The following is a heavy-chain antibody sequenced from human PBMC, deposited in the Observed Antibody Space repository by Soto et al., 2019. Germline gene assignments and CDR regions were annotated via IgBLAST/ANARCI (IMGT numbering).Heavy chain of an antibody. CDR3: AREKAAAGKATLDY. CDR2: ISYDGSNK. D-gene: IGHD6-13*01. V-gene: IGHV3-30-3*01. Sequence: GGSLRLSCAASGFTFSSYAMHWVRQAPGKGLEWVAVISYDGSNKYYADSVKGRFTISRDNSKNTLYLQMNSLRAEDTAVYYCAREKAAAGKATLDYWGQGTLVTVSS. J-gene: IGHJ4*02. CDR1: GFTFSSYA.